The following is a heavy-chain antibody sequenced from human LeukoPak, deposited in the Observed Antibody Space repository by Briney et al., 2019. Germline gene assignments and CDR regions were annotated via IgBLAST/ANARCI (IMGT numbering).Heavy chain of an antibody. CDR1: GFTVSTSS. J-gene: IGHJ6*02. D-gene: IGHD3-10*01. Sequence: GGSLRLSCAASGFTVSTSSMNWVRQAPGEGLEWVSIIYSGGTTYYTDSVKGRFTISRDNSKNTLYLQMNSLRAEDTAVYYCAKDLITMVRGVIYYYYGMDVWGQGTTVTVSS. CDR2: IYSGGTT. V-gene: IGHV3-66*02. CDR3: AKDLITMVRGVIYYYYGMDV.